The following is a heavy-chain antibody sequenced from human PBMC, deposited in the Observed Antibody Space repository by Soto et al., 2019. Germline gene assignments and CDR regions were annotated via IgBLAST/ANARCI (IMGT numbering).Heavy chain of an antibody. Sequence: ASVKVSCKASGYTFTGYYMHWVRQAPGQGLEWMGWINPNSGGTNYAQKFQGRVTMTRDTSISTAYMELSRLRSDDTAVYYCAVGYSYGPYYFDYWRQGTMVTVSS. CDR2: INPNSGGT. CDR1: GYTFTGYY. CDR3: AVGYSYGPYYFDY. V-gene: IGHV1-2*02. D-gene: IGHD5-18*01. J-gene: IGHJ4*02.